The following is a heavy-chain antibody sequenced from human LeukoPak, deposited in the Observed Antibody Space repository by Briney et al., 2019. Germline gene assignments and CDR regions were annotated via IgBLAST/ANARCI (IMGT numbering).Heavy chain of an antibody. CDR2: ITSDGSST. V-gene: IGHV3-74*01. CDR3: AKGIAARPTNFDY. CDR1: GFTFSSYW. Sequence: GGSLRLSCAASGFTFSSYWMHWVRQVPGKGLVWVSRITSDGSSTYYADSVKGRFTISRDNSKNTLYLQMNSLRAEDTAVYYCAKGIAARPTNFDYWGQGTLVTVSS. D-gene: IGHD6-6*01. J-gene: IGHJ4*02.